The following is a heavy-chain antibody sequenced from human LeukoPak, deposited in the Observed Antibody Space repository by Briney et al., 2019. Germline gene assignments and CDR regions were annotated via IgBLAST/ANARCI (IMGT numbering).Heavy chain of an antibody. CDR2: INPNSGGT. Sequence: ASVTVSFTASGYTFTGYYMHWVRQAPGQGLEWMGWINPNSGGTNYAQKFQGRVTMTRDTSISTAYMELSRLRSDDTAVYYCARASSGYDYFDYWGQGTLVTVSS. CDR1: GYTFTGYY. J-gene: IGHJ4*02. V-gene: IGHV1-2*02. D-gene: IGHD5-12*01. CDR3: ARASSGYDYFDY.